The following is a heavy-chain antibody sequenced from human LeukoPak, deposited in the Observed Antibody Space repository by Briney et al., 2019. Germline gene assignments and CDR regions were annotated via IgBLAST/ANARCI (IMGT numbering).Heavy chain of an antibody. J-gene: IGHJ4*02. CDR3: ARGGGYSSSWPVGDFDY. V-gene: IGHV1-69*13. D-gene: IGHD6-13*01. Sequence: SVKVSCKASGGTFSSYAISWVRQAPGQGLEWMGGIIPIFGTVNYAQKFQGRVTITADESTSTAYMELSSLRSEDTAVYYCARGGGYSSSWPVGDFDYWGQGTLVTVSS. CDR1: GGTFSSYA. CDR2: IIPIFGTV.